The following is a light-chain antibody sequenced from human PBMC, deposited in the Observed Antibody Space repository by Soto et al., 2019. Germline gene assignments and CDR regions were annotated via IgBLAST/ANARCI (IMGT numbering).Light chain of an antibody. CDR2: GAS. V-gene: IGKV3-15*01. Sequence: FTQSPAPLSLSPGERATLYCRATQSILRNLALYQQKTGQPPRLLIYGASTRATGIPGRFSGSGSGTEFTLTISSLQSEDFAVYYCQHYYSWPRTFGQGTKVDIK. CDR3: QHYYSWPRT. J-gene: IGKJ1*01. CDR1: QSILRN.